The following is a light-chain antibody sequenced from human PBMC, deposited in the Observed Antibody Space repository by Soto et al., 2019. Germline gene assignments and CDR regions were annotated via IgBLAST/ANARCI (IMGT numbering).Light chain of an antibody. CDR1: DIGTKS. J-gene: IGLJ2*01. V-gene: IGLV3-21*02. CDR3: QVWDSSSDHRVV. Sequence: SYELTQPPSVSVAPGQTARISCGGNDIGTKSVHWYQQRPGQAPVLVVYDNSDRPSGTPERFSGSNPGNTATLTISRVEAGDEAEYYCQVWDSSSDHRVVFGGGTKLTVL. CDR2: DNS.